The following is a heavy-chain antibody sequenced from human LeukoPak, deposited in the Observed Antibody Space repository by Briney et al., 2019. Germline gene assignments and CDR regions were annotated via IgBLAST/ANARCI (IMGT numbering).Heavy chain of an antibody. Sequence: PGGSLRLSCAASGFTFSAHWMSWVRQAPGKGLEWVSAISGSGGSTYYADSVKGRFTISRDNSKNTLYLQMNSLRAEDTAVYYCAKVSYYDSSGLYYYYYGMDVWGQGTTVTVSS. CDR3: AKVSYYDSSGLYYYYYGMDV. J-gene: IGHJ6*02. CDR1: GFTFSAHW. CDR2: ISGSGGST. D-gene: IGHD3-22*01. V-gene: IGHV3-23*01.